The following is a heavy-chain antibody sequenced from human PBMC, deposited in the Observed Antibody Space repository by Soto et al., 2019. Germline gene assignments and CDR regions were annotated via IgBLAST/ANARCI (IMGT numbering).Heavy chain of an antibody. CDR2: ISDHNGDT. D-gene: IGHD3-22*01. Sequence: ASVKVSCKASGYTFTSYGISWVRQAPGQGLEWVGWISDHNGDTRYAQNLQGRITMTTDTLTNTAYMELTSLTSDDTAVYYCARDWSRYYDSSGLMWFYWGQGTLVTVSS. V-gene: IGHV1-18*01. CDR3: ARDWSRYYDSSGLMWFY. J-gene: IGHJ4*02. CDR1: GYTFTSYG.